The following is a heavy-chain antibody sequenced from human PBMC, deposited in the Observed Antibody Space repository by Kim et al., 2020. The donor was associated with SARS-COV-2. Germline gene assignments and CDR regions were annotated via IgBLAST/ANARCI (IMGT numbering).Heavy chain of an antibody. Sequence: GGSLRLSCAASGFTFSGNSMSWIRQAPGKGLESVAYISGGGGTTYYADSVKGRFTVSRDNSKSILTLQINSLRAEDTAVYYCAKVDSSGTACRNKHFDY. CDR1: GFTFSGNS. D-gene: IGHD3-22*01. CDR2: ISGGGGTT. V-gene: IGHV3-11*01. J-gene: IGHJ4*01. CDR3: AKVDSSGTACRNKHFDY.